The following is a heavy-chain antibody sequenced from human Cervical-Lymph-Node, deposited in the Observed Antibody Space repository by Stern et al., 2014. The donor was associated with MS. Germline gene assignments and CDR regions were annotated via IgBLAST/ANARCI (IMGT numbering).Heavy chain of an antibody. J-gene: IGHJ4*02. V-gene: IGHV1-24*01. CDR3: ATDNTNWRHSSGYYPFDY. CDR2: FDPEDGET. Sequence: QVQLVQSGAEVKKPGASVKVSCKVSGYTLTGLSMHWVRQAPGKGLEWMGGFDPEDGETIYAQKFQGRVPMTEDTSTDTAYMELSSLRSEDTAVYYCATDNTNWRHSSGYYPFDYWGQGTLVTVSS. D-gene: IGHD3-22*01. CDR1: GYTLTGLS.